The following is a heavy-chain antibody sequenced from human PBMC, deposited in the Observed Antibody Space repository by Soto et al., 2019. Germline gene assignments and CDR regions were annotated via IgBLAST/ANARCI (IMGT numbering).Heavy chain of an antibody. CDR2: IYYSGST. V-gene: IGHV4-39*01. CDR1: GGSISSSSYY. D-gene: IGHD6-19*01. J-gene: IGHJ6*02. Sequence: SETLSLTCTVSGGSISSSSYYWGWIRQPPGKGLEWIGSIYYSGSTYYNPSLKSRVTISVDTSKNQFSLKLSSVTAADSAVYYCAGRPTVAANYGMDVWGQGTTVTV. CDR3: AGRPTVAANYGMDV.